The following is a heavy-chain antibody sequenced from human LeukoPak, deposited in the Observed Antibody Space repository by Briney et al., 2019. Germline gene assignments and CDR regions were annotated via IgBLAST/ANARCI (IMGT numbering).Heavy chain of an antibody. D-gene: IGHD3-10*01. V-gene: IGHV3-21*01. J-gene: IGHJ3*02. CDR2: ISSSSSYI. CDR3: ARDLYYYGSEPYAFDI. Sequence: KAGGSLRLSCAASGFTFSSYSMNWVRQAPGKGLEWVSSISSSSSYIYYADSVKGRFTISRDNAKNSLYLQMNSLRAEDTAVYYCARDLYYYGSEPYAFDIWGQGTMVTVSS. CDR1: GFTFSSYS.